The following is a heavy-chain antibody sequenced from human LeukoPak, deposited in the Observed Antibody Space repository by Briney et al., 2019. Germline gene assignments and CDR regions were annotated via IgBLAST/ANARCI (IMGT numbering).Heavy chain of an antibody. CDR2: IYYSGST. CDR3: ARAGGYSSGYQDY. Sequence: SETLSLTCTVSGGSISSYYWSWIRQPPGRGLEWIGYIYYSGSTNYNPSLKSRVTISVDTSKNQFSLKLSAVTAADTAVYYCARAGGYSSGYQDYWGQGTLVTVSS. D-gene: IGHD5-18*01. CDR1: GGSISSYY. J-gene: IGHJ4*02. V-gene: IGHV4-59*08.